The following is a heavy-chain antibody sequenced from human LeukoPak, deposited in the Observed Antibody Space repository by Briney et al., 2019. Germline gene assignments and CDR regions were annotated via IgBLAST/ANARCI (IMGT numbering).Heavy chain of an antibody. D-gene: IGHD5-24*01. CDR3: ARASDGYNALFVY. CDR2: ISYSGST. V-gene: IGHV4-59*01. J-gene: IGHJ4*02. CDR1: GVSISSYY. Sequence: SETLSLTCTVSGVSISSYYWSWIRQPPGKGLEWIGYISYSGSTNHNPSLKGRVTISLDTSKNQFSLKLSSVTAADTAVYYCARASDGYNALFVYWGQGPLVTVSS.